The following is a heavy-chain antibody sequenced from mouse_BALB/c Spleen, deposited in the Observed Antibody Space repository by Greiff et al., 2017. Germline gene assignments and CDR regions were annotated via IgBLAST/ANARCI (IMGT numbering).Heavy chain of an antibody. Sequence: EVKLQESGGGLVKPGGSLKLSCAASGFTFSSYTMSWVRQTPEKRLEWVATISSGGSYTYYPDSVKGRFTISRDNAKNTLYLQMSSLKSEDTAMYYCTRVGPYYAMDYWGQGTSVTVSS. V-gene: IGHV5-6-4*01. J-gene: IGHJ4*01. CDR3: TRVGPYYAMDY. CDR2: ISSGGSYT. CDR1: GFTFSSYT.